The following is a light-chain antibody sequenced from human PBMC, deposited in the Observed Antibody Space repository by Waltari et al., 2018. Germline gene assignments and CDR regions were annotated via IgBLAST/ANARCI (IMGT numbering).Light chain of an antibody. CDR1: QSVSRT. J-gene: IGKJ1*01. V-gene: IGKV3-20*01. CDR3: QKYGTLPAT. Sequence: EIVLTQSPGTLSLSPGERATLSCRASQSVSRTLAWYQQKPGQAPRLLIYDTSTMATGIPDRFSGSGSGTDFSLTISRLGPEDFAVYYCQKYGTLPATFGQGTKVEVK. CDR2: DTS.